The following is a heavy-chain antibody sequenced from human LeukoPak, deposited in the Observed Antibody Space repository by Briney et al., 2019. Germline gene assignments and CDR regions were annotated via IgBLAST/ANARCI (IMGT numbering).Heavy chain of an antibody. Sequence: PSETLSLTCAVDGVSFSGYYWSWIRQPPGKGLEWIGEINHSGSTAYNPSLKSRVTISVVTSKNQFSLKLSSVTAADTAVYYCARGLSSGWYGYWGQGTLVTVSS. CDR3: ARGLSSGWYGY. D-gene: IGHD6-19*01. CDR2: INHSGST. J-gene: IGHJ4*02. CDR1: GVSFSGYY. V-gene: IGHV4-34*01.